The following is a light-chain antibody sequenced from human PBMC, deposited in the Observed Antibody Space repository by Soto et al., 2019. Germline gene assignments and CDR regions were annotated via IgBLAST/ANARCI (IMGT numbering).Light chain of an antibody. CDR1: SRDIGSYNY. CDR2: DVR. V-gene: IGLV2-14*03. J-gene: IGLJ1*01. Sequence: QSALTQPASVSGSPGQSSTISCTGASRDIGSYNYVSWYQQYPGKPPKLMVFDVRTRPSGVSDRFSGSKSGNTASLAISGLQADDEAEYYCSSYRSSTTPSVFGTGTKLTVL. CDR3: SSYRSSTTPSV.